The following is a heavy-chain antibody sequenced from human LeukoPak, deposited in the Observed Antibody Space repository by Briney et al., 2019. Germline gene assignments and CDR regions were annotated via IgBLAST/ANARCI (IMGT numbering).Heavy chain of an antibody. D-gene: IGHD3-3*01. Sequence: ASVKVSCKASGYTFTGYYMHWVRQAPGQGLEWMGWINPNSGGTNYAQKFQGRVTMTRDTSISTAYMELSRLRSDDTAVYYCARDQKGIYYDFWSGYYTGRYYYYMDVWGKGTTVTVSS. CDR3: ARDQKGIYYDFWSGYYTGRYYYYMDV. CDR1: GYTFTGYY. J-gene: IGHJ6*03. V-gene: IGHV1-2*02. CDR2: INPNSGGT.